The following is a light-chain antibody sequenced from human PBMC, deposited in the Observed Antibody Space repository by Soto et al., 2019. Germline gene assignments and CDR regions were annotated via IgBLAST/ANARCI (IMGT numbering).Light chain of an antibody. CDR1: SSDVGSYNL. CDR2: EVS. Sequence: QSALTQPASVYGSPGQSITISCTGTSSDVGSYNLVSWYQQHPGKAPKLMIYEVSKRPSGVSNRFSGSKSGNTASLTISGLQAEDEADYYCCSYAGSSTQVFGTGTKVTVL. CDR3: CSYAGSSTQV. V-gene: IGLV2-23*02. J-gene: IGLJ1*01.